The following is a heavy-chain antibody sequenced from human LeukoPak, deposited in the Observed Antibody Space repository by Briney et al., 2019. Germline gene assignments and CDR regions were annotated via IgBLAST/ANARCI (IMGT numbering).Heavy chain of an antibody. J-gene: IGHJ4*02. CDR2: ITTSGSTM. CDR1: GFKFSDSY. V-gene: IGHV3-11*04. CDR3: AKSAWIQLWKQGYFDY. Sequence: GGSLRLSCVASGFKFSDSYMNWIRQAPGKGLEWISYITTSGSTMYYADSVKGRFTISRDNSKNTLYLQMNSLRAEDTAVYYCAKSAWIQLWKQGYFDYWGQGTLVTVSS. D-gene: IGHD5-18*01.